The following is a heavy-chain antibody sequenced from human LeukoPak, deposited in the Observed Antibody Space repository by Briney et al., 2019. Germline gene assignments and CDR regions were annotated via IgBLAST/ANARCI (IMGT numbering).Heavy chain of an antibody. CDR1: GFTFSSYA. Sequence: GGSLRLPCKASGFTFSSYAMSWVRQAPGQGLEWVSAISGSGGSTYYADSVKGRFTISRDNSKNTLYLQMNSLRAEDTAVYYCAKDCTGGVCYWFDPWGQGTLVTVSS. J-gene: IGHJ5*02. CDR2: ISGSGGST. CDR3: AKDCTGGVCYWFDP. D-gene: IGHD2-8*02. V-gene: IGHV3-23*01.